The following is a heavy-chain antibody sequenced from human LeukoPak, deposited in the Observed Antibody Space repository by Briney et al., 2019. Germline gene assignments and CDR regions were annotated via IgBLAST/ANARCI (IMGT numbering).Heavy chain of an antibody. J-gene: IGHJ3*02. CDR3: ARDLSGYDYWIGAFDI. D-gene: IGHD5-12*01. Sequence: GGSLRLSCAASGFTFSSYSMNWVRQAPGKGLEWVSSISSSSSYIYYADSVKGRFTISRDNAKNSLYLQMNSLRAEDTAVYYCARDLSGYDYWIGAFDIWGQGTMVTVSS. CDR2: ISSSSSYI. CDR1: GFTFSSYS. V-gene: IGHV3-21*01.